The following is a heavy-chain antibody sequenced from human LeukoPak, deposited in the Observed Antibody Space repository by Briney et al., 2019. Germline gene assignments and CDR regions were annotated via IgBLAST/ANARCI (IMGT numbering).Heavy chain of an antibody. J-gene: IGHJ4*02. CDR1: GFTFSSYA. CDR2: ISYDGSNK. Sequence: GGSLRLSCAASGFTFSSYAMHWVRQAPGKGLEWVAVISYDGSNKYYADSVKGRFTISRDNSKNTLYLQMNSLRAEDAAVYYCARHLGELSLGPNGYWGQGTLVTVSS. CDR3: ARHLGELSLGPNGY. V-gene: IGHV3-30-3*01. D-gene: IGHD3-16*02.